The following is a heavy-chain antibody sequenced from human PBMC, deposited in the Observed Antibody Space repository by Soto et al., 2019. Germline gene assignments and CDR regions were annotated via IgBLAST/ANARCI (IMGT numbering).Heavy chain of an antibody. CDR2: ISWNSGSI. CDR1: GFTFDDYA. Sequence: EVQLVESGGGLVQPGRSLRLSCAASGFTFDDYAMHWVRQAPGKGLEWVSGISWNSGSIGYADSVKGRFTISRDNAKNSRYLQMNSLRAEDTALYYCAKDRDGGYYYGMDVWGQGTTVTVSS. J-gene: IGHJ6*02. V-gene: IGHV3-9*01. CDR3: AKDRDGGYYYGMDV.